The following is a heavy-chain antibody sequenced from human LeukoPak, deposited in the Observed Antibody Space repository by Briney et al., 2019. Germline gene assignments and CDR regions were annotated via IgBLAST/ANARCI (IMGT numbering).Heavy chain of an antibody. D-gene: IGHD6-6*01. CDR3: ARNNPYSSSSVYYYYYMDV. CDR1: GSMSNHF. CDR2: IYYSGST. V-gene: IGHV4-59*11. J-gene: IGHJ6*03. Sequence: SETLSLTCTVFGSMSNHFWSWIRQPPGKGLEWIGSIYYSGSTYYNPSLKSRVTISVDTSKNQFSLKLSSVTAADTAVYYCARNNPYSSSSVYYYYYMDVWGKGTTVTVSS.